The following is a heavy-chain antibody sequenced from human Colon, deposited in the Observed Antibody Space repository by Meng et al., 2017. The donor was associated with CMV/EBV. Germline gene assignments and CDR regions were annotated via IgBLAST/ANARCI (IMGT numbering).Heavy chain of an antibody. J-gene: IGHJ4*02. CDR1: GFTFSNYW. CDR2: IKEDGSEK. CDR3: ARSPVLDSTGN. V-gene: IGHV3-7*01. Sequence: GGSLRLSCAASGFTFSNYWMTWLRQAPGRGLELVAHIKEDGSEKYFVGSVKGRFTISRDNAKNSLYLQMNSLRAEDTAVYYCARSPVLDSTGNWGQGTLVTVSS. D-gene: IGHD4-17*01.